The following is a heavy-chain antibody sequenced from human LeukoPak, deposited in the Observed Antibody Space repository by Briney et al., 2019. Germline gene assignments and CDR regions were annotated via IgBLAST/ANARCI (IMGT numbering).Heavy chain of an antibody. CDR2: IYYSGST. CDR1: GGSISSYY. Sequence: SETLSLTCTVSGGSISSYYWSWIRQPPGKGLEWIGYIYYSGSTNYNPSLKSRVTISVDTSKNQFSLKLSSVTAADTAVYYCARDRGLSRGWQHLTFDYWGRGTLVTVSS. V-gene: IGHV4-59*01. CDR3: ARDRGLSRGWQHLTFDY. J-gene: IGHJ4*02. D-gene: IGHD6-19*01.